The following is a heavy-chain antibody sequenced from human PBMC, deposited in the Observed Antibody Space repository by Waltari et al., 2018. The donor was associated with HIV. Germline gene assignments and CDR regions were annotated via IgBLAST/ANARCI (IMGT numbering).Heavy chain of an antibody. CDR2: IPAFFGPA. Sequence: QEHLVQSGAEVKKPGSSVKLSCKAPGGIFSTYAINWVRQAPGQGLEWMGGIPAFFGPANYAPKFPGRVTIPADRSTSTVNMELRGLRSEDTALYYCARFGYCGGLSPPINALDLWGLGTKVTVSS. D-gene: IGHD2-21*01. V-gene: IGHV1-69*06. CDR1: GGIFSTYA. J-gene: IGHJ3*01. CDR3: ARFGYCGGLSPPINALDL.